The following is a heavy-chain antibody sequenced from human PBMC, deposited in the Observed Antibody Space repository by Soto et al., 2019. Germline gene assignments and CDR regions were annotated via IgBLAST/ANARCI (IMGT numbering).Heavy chain of an antibody. D-gene: IGHD3-22*01. Sequence: EVQLLESGGGLVQPGGSLRLSCAASGFTFSSYAMSWVRQAPGKGLEWVSAISGSGGSTYYADSVKGRFTISRDNSKNTLYLHMNRLRAEHTAVYYCAKDRRGSGYYYDLAEYFQHWGQGTLVTVSS. V-gene: IGHV3-23*01. CDR2: ISGSGGST. CDR3: AKDRRGSGYYYDLAEYFQH. CDR1: GFTFSSYA. J-gene: IGHJ1*01.